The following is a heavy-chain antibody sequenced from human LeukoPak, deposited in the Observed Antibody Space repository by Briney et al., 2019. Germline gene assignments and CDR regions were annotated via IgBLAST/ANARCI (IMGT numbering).Heavy chain of an antibody. J-gene: IGHJ4*02. D-gene: IGHD5-18*01. V-gene: IGHV5-10-1*01. CDR2: INPSASYT. Sequence: PGESLKISCKGSGYSFTSYWISWVRQMPGQGLAWSGRINPSASYTNSSPSFQGHVTISADKSISTAYLQWSSLKASDTAMYYCARSVDTAMASDYGGQGTLVTVSS. CDR1: GYSFTSYW. CDR3: ARSVDTAMASDY.